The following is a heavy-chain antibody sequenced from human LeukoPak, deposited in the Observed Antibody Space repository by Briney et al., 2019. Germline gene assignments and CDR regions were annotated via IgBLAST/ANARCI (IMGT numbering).Heavy chain of an antibody. J-gene: IGHJ4*02. CDR1: GFTFSDYY. CDR2: ISSSGSTI. Sequence: GGSLRLSCAASGFTFSDYYMSWIRQAPGKGLEWVSYISSSGSTIYYADSVKGRFTISRDNAKNSLYLQMNSLRAEDTALYYCAKDARSIAVAGSQFDYWGQGTLVTVSS. D-gene: IGHD6-19*01. CDR3: AKDARSIAVAGSQFDY. V-gene: IGHV3-11*01.